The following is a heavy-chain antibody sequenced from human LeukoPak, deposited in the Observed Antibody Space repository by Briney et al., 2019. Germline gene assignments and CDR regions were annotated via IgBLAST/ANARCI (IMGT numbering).Heavy chain of an antibody. V-gene: IGHV3-53*01. D-gene: IGHD3-16*01. J-gene: IGHJ4*02. CDR3: ARDRGEGTDY. CDR1: GFSVSSNY. CDR2: IFSGGNT. Sequence: GGSLRLSCAAPGFSVSSNYMTWVRQAPGKGPDWVSVIFSGGNTYYADSVKGRFTISRDNSRNTLYLQMNSLRAEDTAVYYCARDRGEGTDYWGQGTLVTVSS.